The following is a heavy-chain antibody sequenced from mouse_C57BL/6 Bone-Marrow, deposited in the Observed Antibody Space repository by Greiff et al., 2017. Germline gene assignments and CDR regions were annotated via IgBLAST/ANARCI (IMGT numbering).Heavy chain of an antibody. Sequence: VQLQQSGAELVKPGASVKISCKASGYAFSSYWMNWVKQRPGKGLEWIGQIYPGDGDTNYNGKFKGKATLTADKSSSTAYMQLSSLTSEDSAVYFCARRTLYYYGSRDYWGQGTTLTVSS. D-gene: IGHD1-1*01. CDR1: GYAFSSYW. J-gene: IGHJ2*01. CDR2: IYPGDGDT. CDR3: ARRTLYYYGSRDY. V-gene: IGHV1-80*01.